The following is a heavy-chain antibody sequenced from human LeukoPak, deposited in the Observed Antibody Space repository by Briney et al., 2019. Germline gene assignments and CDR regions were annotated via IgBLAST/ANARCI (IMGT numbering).Heavy chain of an antibody. CDR3: AREGDQLERRAHYYYGMDV. CDR2: IIPIFGTA. J-gene: IGHJ6*04. V-gene: IGHV1-69*01. Sequence: SVKVSCKASGGTFSSYAISWVRQAPGQGLEWMGGIIPIFGTANYAQEFQGRVTITADESTSTAYMELSSLRSEDTAVYYCAREGDQLERRAHYYYGMDVWGKGTTVTVSS. CDR1: GGTFSSYA. D-gene: IGHD1-1*01.